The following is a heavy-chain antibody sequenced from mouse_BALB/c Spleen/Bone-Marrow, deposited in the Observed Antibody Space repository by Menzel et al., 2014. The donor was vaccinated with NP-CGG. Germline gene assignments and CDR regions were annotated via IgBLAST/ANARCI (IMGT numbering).Heavy chain of an antibody. D-gene: IGHD2-4*01. CDR3: GRYDCEGKIDC. Sequence: DVKLVEPGPSLLKPSQSLSLPCSVTAYSITSYDYWNLIRQFPGTTLEWMGYISYNGSINYNPSLINRISITRATPKNHFFQKWIPGTTEDKATEYCGRYDCEGKIDCWGQGTT. CDR1: AYSITSYDY. V-gene: IGHV3-6*02. CDR2: ISYNGSI. J-gene: IGHJ2*01.